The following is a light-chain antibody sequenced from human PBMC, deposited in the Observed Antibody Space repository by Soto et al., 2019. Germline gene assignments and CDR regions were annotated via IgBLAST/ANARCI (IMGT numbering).Light chain of an antibody. J-gene: IGKJ1*01. V-gene: IGKV1-12*01. CDR1: QGITKW. CDR2: AAS. CDR3: QQSSSFPWT. Sequence: DIQMPQSHSSVSASVGDRVTITCRASQGITKWLAWYQRKPGKAPNLLIYAASTLHSGVPSRFSGSGSGTDFTLTISSLQPEDFATYYCQQSSSFPWTFGQGTKVAIK.